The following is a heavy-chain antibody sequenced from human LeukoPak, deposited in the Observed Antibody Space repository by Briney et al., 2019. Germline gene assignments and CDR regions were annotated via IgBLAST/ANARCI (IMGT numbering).Heavy chain of an antibody. D-gene: IGHD6-13*01. CDR1: GYTFTSYD. CDR3: ARGPYSSSCFDY. V-gene: IGHV1-8*01. CDR2: MNPNSGNT. Sequence: ASVKVSCKASGYTFTSYDINWVRQATGQGLEWMGWMNPNSGNTGYAQKCQGRVTMTRNTSISTAYMELSSLRSEDTAVYYCARGPYSSSCFDYWGQGTLVTVSS. J-gene: IGHJ4*02.